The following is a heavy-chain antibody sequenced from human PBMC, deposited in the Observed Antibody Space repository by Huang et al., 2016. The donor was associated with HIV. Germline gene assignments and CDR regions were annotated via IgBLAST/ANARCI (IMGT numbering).Heavy chain of an antibody. Sequence: QVLLVQSGAEVRMPGSSVKVSCTAFVGTFSSYAISWVRQAPGQGREWMGGIITIIGTANYTQKYQGRGTITVEEATSTGYMELTRLTSEDTAVYYCARTAYSYGFRQGYNWFDPWGQGTPVTVSS. CDR3: ARTAYSYGFRQGYNWFDP. J-gene: IGHJ5*02. D-gene: IGHD5-18*01. V-gene: IGHV1-69*13. CDR1: VGTFSSYA. CDR2: IITIIGTA.